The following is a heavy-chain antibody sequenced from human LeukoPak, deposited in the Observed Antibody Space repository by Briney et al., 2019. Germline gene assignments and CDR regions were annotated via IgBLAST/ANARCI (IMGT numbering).Heavy chain of an antibody. CDR1: GGTFSSYA. D-gene: IGHD3-22*01. J-gene: IGHJ4*02. V-gene: IGHV1-69*04. CDR3: AFISYYYDSSGYLDY. Sequence: SVKVSCKASGGTFSSYAISWVRQAPGQGLEWMGRIIPILGIANYAQRFQGRVTITADKSTSTAYMELSSPRSEDTAVYYCAFISYYYDSSGYLDYWGQGILVTVSS. CDR2: IIPILGIA.